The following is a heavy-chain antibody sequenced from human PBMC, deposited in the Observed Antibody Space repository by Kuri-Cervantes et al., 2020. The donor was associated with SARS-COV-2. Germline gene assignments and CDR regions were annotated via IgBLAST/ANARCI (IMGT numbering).Heavy chain of an antibody. Sequence: GESLKISCAASGFTFDDYGMSWVRQAPGKGLEWVSGINWNGGSTGYADSVKGRFIISRDNAKNSLYLQMNSLRAEDTALYYCARDLDYSSDNWFDPWGQGTLVTVSS. CDR2: INWNGGST. CDR1: GFTFDDYG. CDR3: ARDLDYSSDNWFDP. D-gene: IGHD4-11*01. V-gene: IGHV3-20*04. J-gene: IGHJ5*02.